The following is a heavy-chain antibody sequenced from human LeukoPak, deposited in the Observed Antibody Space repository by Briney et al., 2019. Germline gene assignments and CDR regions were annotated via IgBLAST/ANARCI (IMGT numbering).Heavy chain of an antibody. D-gene: IGHD2-15*01. V-gene: IGHV4-61*02. CDR2: MYTSGST. CDR1: VGSINSGNYY. CDR3: ARYLGYCSGGSCLQWAFDI. J-gene: IGHJ3*02. Sequence: SETLSLTCTVSVGSINSGNYYWSWIRQPAGKGLECIGRMYTSGSTNYNPSLKSRVSIPVDTSKNQFSLKLTSVTAADTAVYYCARYLGYCSGGSCLQWAFDIWGQGTMVTVSS.